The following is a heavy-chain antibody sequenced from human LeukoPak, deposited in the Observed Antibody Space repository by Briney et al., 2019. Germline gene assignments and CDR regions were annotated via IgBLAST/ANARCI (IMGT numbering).Heavy chain of an antibody. Sequence: ASVKVSCKASGYTFTGYYMHWVRQAPGKDLEWMGWINPDSGGTNYAQKFQGRVTMTRDTSISTAYMELSRLRSDDTAIYYCARDYASLGSGDFDYWGQGTLVTVSS. D-gene: IGHD3-10*01. CDR3: ARDYASLGSGDFDY. CDR2: INPDSGGT. J-gene: IGHJ4*02. CDR1: GYTFTGYY. V-gene: IGHV1-2*02.